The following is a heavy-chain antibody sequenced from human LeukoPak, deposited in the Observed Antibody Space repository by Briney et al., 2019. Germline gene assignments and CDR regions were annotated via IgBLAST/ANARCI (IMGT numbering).Heavy chain of an antibody. J-gene: IGHJ4*02. CDR2: IPYDGSSE. Sequence: GGSLRLSCAASGFSFNNYGMHWVRQAPGRGLEWVAMIPYDGSSEKYADFVKGRFTISRDNSKNTLYLQMNSLRDKDTALYYCAKPRVSIGSHFDYWGQGTLVTVSS. D-gene: IGHD2-15*01. V-gene: IGHV3-30*18. CDR3: AKPRVSIGSHFDY. CDR1: GFSFNNYG.